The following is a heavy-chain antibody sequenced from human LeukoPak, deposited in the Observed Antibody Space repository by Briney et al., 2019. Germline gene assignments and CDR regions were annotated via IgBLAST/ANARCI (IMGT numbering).Heavy chain of an antibody. CDR3: AKSQLLWFGEDFDY. D-gene: IGHD3-10*01. CDR1: GFTFSSYA. CDR2: ISGSGGST. Sequence: GGSLRLSCASSGFTFSSYAMSWVRQAPGKGLEWVSAISGSGGSTYYADSVKGRFTISRDNSKNTLYLQMNSLRAEDTAVYYCAKSQLLWFGEDFDYWGQGTLVTVSS. J-gene: IGHJ4*02. V-gene: IGHV3-23*01.